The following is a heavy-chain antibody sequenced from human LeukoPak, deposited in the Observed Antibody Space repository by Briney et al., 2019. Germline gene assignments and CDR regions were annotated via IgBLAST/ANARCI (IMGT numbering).Heavy chain of an antibody. CDR2: ISSSSSTI. Sequence: TGGSLRLSCAASGFTFRSYSMNWVRQAPGKGLEWVSYISSSSSTIYYADSVKGRFTISRDNAKNSLYLQMNSLRAEDTAVYYCARDRTHYDILTGYYTPDAFDIWGQGTMVTVSS. CDR3: ARDRTHYDILTGYYTPDAFDI. V-gene: IGHV3-48*04. J-gene: IGHJ3*02. CDR1: GFTFRSYS. D-gene: IGHD3-9*01.